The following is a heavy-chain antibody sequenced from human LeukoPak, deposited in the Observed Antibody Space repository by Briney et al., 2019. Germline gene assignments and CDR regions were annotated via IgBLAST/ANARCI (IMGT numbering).Heavy chain of an antibody. D-gene: IGHD2-15*01. Sequence: PGGSLRLSCAASGVTFSAYSIHWVRQPPGKGLKWVSSISSTSSFIFYADSVKGRLTISRDNADNSLYLQMNSLRAEDTAVYYCATPRTYYCSETSCYFDHWGQGTLVTVSS. CDR1: GVTFSAYS. J-gene: IGHJ4*03. V-gene: IGHV3-21*01. CDR3: ATPRTYYCSETSCYFDH. CDR2: ISSTSSFI.